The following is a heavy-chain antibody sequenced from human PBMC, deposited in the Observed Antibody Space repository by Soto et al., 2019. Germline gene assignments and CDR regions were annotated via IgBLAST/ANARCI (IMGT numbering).Heavy chain of an antibody. CDR2: IKHDGSDI. V-gene: IGHV3-7*03. J-gene: IGHJ3*02. D-gene: IGHD3-22*01. Sequence: PGESLKISCAASGFTFSDYWMSWVRLSPGKGLEWVANIKHDGSDIRYVDSVKGRFTMSRDNAENSLYLQMSSLGAEDTAMYYCARDPYGNGYGAFDIWGQGTMVTVSS. CDR1: GFTFSDYW. CDR3: ARDPYGNGYGAFDI.